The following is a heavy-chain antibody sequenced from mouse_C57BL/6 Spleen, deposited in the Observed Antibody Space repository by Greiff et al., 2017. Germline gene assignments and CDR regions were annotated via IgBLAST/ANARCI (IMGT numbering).Heavy chain of an antibody. Sequence: VQLQQSGPELVKPGASVKISCKASGYAFSSSWMNWVKQRPGKGLEWIRRIYPGDGDTNYNGKFKGKATLTADKSSSTAYMQLSSLTSEDSAVYFCARHGSSYYWYFDVWGTGTTVTVSS. J-gene: IGHJ1*03. V-gene: IGHV1-82*01. CDR2: IYPGDGDT. CDR3: ARHGSSYYWYFDV. D-gene: IGHD1-1*01. CDR1: GYAFSSSW.